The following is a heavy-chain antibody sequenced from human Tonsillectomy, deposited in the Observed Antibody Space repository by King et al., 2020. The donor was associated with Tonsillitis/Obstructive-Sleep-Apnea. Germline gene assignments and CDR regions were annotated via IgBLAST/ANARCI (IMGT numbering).Heavy chain of an antibody. V-gene: IGHV3-7*03. D-gene: IGHD3-16*01. Sequence: VQLVESGGGLVQPGGSLRLSCVASGFTFSSCWMRWVRQAPGKGLEWVANIKEDGSEKYYVDSVKGRFTISRDNVKKSLYLEMNSLRAEDTALYYCARDGVNAFDIWGQGTMVTVSS. J-gene: IGHJ3*02. CDR2: IKEDGSEK. CDR3: ARDGVNAFDI. CDR1: GFTFSSCW.